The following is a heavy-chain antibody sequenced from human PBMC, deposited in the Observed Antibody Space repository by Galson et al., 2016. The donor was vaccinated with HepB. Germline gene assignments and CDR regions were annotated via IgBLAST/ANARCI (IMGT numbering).Heavy chain of an antibody. D-gene: IGHD3-10*01. Sequence: SVKVSCKVSGNTLTELSMHWVRQAPGKGLEWMGGFDPEDGEIIFARKLQGRVTMTEDTSTDTAYMELSSLRTEDTAMYYCATGSAPPPPDYYVLDVWGQGTTVTVSS. V-gene: IGHV1-24*01. CDR1: GNTLTELS. CDR2: FDPEDGEI. CDR3: ATGSAPPPPDYYVLDV. J-gene: IGHJ6*02.